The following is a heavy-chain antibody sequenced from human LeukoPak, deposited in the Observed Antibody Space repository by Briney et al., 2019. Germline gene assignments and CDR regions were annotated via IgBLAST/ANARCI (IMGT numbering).Heavy chain of an antibody. CDR3: ARMLRSAPHDHSSSWYRGYWFDP. CDR2: ISAYNGNT. D-gene: IGHD6-13*01. J-gene: IGHJ5*02. Sequence: GASVKVSRKASGYTYTSYGISWVRQAPGQGLEWMGWISAYNGNTNYAQKLQGRVTMTTDTSTSTAYMELRSLRSDDTAVYYCARMLRSAPHDHSSSWYRGYWFDPWGQGTLVTVSS. V-gene: IGHV1-18*01. CDR1: GYTYTSYG.